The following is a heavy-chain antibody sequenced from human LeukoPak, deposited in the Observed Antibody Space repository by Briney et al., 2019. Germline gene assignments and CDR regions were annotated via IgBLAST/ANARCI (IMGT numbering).Heavy chain of an antibody. CDR3: AKDGILWFGELGDY. J-gene: IGHJ4*02. Sequence: PGGSLRLSCAASGFTFSSYAMSWVRQAPGKGLEWVSAISGSGGSTYYADSVKGRFTISRDNSKNTLYLQMNSLRAEDTAVYYCAKDGILWFGELGDYWGQGTLVTVSS. V-gene: IGHV3-23*01. CDR2: ISGSGGST. D-gene: IGHD3-10*01. CDR1: GFTFSSYA.